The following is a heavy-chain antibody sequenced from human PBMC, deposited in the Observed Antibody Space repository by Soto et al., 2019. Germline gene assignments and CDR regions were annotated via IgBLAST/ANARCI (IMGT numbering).Heavy chain of an antibody. Sequence: SETLSLTCTVSGGSISSSSYYWGWIRQPPGKGLEWIGSIYYSGSTYYNPSLKSRVTISVDTSKNQFSLKLSSVTAADTAVYYCARLVGATSIIDYWGQGTLVTVSS. CDR3: ARLVGATSIIDY. J-gene: IGHJ4*02. D-gene: IGHD1-26*01. V-gene: IGHV4-39*01. CDR2: IYYSGST. CDR1: GGSISSSSYY.